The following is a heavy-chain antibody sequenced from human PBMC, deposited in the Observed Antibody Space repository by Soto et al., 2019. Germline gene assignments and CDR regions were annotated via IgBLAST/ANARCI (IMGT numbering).Heavy chain of an antibody. CDR2: ISYNGGNK. D-gene: IGHD3-22*01. CDR1: GFTFSSDA. CDR3: AKARAYYYDSSALGDY. J-gene: IGHJ4*02. Sequence: PGGSLRLSCAASGFTFSSDAMNWVRQAHGKGLEWVAVISYNGGNKYYADSVKGRFTISRDNSKNTLYLQMNSLRAEDTAVYYCAKARAYYYDSSALGDYWGQGTLVTVSS. V-gene: IGHV3-30*14.